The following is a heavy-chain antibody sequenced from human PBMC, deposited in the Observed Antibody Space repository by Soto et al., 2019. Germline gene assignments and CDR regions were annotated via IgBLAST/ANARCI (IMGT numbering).Heavy chain of an antibody. CDR1: GYTFTSYA. CDR3: ARDLPVTRAMVRTSYYYGMDV. J-gene: IGHJ6*02. D-gene: IGHD3-10*01. V-gene: IGHV1-3*01. Sequence: QVQLVQSGAEVKKPGASVKVSCKASGYTFTSYAMHWVRQAPGQRLEWMGWINAGNGNTKYSQKFQGRVTITRDTSASTAYMELSSLRCEDKAVYYCARDLPVTRAMVRTSYYYGMDVWGQGTTVTVSS. CDR2: INAGNGNT.